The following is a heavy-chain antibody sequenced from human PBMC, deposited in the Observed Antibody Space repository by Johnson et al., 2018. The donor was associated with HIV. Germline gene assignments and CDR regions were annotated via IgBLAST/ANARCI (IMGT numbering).Heavy chain of an antibody. D-gene: IGHD6-13*01. V-gene: IGHV3-13*01. Sequence: VLLVESGGGLVQPGGSLRLSCAASGFTFSSYDMHWVRQATGKGLEWVSAIGTAGDTYYPGSVKGRFTISRENAKNSLYLQMNSLRTGDTAVYYCARGQRSSWYPVNAFDIWGQGTMVTVSS. CDR2: IGTAGDT. J-gene: IGHJ3*02. CDR1: GFTFSSYD. CDR3: ARGQRSSWYPVNAFDI.